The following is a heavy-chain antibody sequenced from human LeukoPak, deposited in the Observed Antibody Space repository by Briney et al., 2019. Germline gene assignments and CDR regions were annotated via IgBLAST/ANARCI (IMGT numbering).Heavy chain of an antibody. V-gene: IGHV3-7*01. J-gene: IGHJ4*02. Sequence: GGSLRLSCAASGFTFSSYWMSWVRQAPGKGLEWVANIKQDGSEKYYVDSVKGRFTISRDNAKNTLYLQMNSLRAEDTAVYYCAKDGQQLGPRPLGYWGQGTLVTVSS. CDR1: GFTFSSYW. CDR2: IKQDGSEK. CDR3: AKDGQQLGPRPLGY. D-gene: IGHD6-13*01.